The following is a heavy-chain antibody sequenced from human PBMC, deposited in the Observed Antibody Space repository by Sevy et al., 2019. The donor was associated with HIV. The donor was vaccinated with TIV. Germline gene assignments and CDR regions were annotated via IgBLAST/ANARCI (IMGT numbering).Heavy chain of an antibody. CDR1: GGSFNNYD. CDR2: VTHSGST. D-gene: IGHD3-22*01. Sequence: SETLSLTCGIYGGSFNNYDWSWIRQPPGKGLEWIGEVTHSGSTNYNPSLKIRFTRSLDTSKNQFSLKLTSVTAADTAVYYCARWRGTRVTMMVVVTTGYFDYWGQGTLVTVSS. CDR3: ARWRGTRVTMMVVVTTGYFDY. J-gene: IGHJ4*02. V-gene: IGHV4-34*01.